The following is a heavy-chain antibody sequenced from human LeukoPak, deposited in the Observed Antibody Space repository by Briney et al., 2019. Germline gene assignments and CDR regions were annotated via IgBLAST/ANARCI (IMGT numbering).Heavy chain of an antibody. CDR2: IFYSGKT. V-gene: IGHV4-59*01. CDR3: ARALYGDYERYGNWFDP. J-gene: IGHJ5*02. Sequence: SETLSLTCTVSGGSMSSYFWSWIRQPPGTGLEWIGYIFYSGKTYHNPSLKSRVTISVDTSKNQFSLKLTSVTAADTAVYYCARALYGDYERYGNWFDPWGQGTLVTVSS. D-gene: IGHD4-17*01. CDR1: GGSMSSYF.